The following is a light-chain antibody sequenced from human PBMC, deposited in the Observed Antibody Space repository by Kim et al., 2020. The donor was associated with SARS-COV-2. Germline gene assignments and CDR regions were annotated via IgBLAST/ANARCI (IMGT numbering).Light chain of an antibody. CDR2: DVS. CDR3: SSYTSSTTPYV. CDR1: SSDVGGYNY. V-gene: IGLV2-14*03. J-gene: IGLJ1*01. Sequence: SITSSCTGTSSDVGGYNYVSWYQHHPGKAPNLMIFDVSNRPSGVSNRFSGSKSGNTASLTISGLQAEDEADYYCSSYTSSTTPYVFGTGTKVTVL.